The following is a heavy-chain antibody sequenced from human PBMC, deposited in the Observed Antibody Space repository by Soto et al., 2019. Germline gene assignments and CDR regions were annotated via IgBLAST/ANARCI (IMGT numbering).Heavy chain of an antibody. CDR1: GGTFSSYA. Sequence: SVKVSCKASGGTFSSYAISWVRQAPGQGLEWMGGIIPIFGTAKYAQKFQGRVTITADESTSTAYMELSSLRSEDTAVYYCARPYSTYCYFDLWGRGTLVTVSS. D-gene: IGHD1-1*01. J-gene: IGHJ2*01. CDR3: ARPYSTYCYFDL. CDR2: IIPIFGTA. V-gene: IGHV1-69*13.